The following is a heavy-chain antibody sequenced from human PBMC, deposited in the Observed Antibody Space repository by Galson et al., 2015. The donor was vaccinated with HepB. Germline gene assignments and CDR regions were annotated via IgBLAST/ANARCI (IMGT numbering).Heavy chain of an antibody. D-gene: IGHD6-13*01. J-gene: IGHJ4*02. Sequence: SLRLSCAASGFTFSSYGMHWVRQAPGKGLEWVAVISYDGSNKYYADSVKGRFTISRDNSKNTLYLQMNSLRAEDTAVYYCAKGFMGSSSWSGLDYWGQGTLVTVSS. V-gene: IGHV3-30*18. CDR1: GFTFSSYG. CDR3: AKGFMGSSSWSGLDY. CDR2: ISYDGSNK.